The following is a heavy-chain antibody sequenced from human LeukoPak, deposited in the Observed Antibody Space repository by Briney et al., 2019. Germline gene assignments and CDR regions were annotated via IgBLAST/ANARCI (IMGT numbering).Heavy chain of an antibody. CDR2: IFPGDSDT. D-gene: IGHD1-1*01. V-gene: IGHV5-51*01. CDR3: ARPRTTGTSYDAFDI. J-gene: IGHJ3*02. CDR1: GYSFTTYW. Sequence: GESLKISCKASGYSFTTYWIGWVRQMPGKGLEWMGIIFPGDSDTTNSPSFQGQVTISADKSISTAYLQWSSLKASDTAMYYCARPRTTGTSYDAFDIWGQGAMVTVSS.